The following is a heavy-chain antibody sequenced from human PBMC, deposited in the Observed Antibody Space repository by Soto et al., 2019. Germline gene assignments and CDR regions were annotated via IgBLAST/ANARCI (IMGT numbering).Heavy chain of an antibody. CDR1: GGTFSSYA. J-gene: IGHJ5*02. CDR3: AKPVTYYYDSSGYYVSGWFDP. CDR2: IIPIFGTA. Sequence: QVQLVQSGAEVKKPGSSVKVSCKASGGTFSSYAISWVRQAPGQGLEWMGGIIPIFGTANYAQKFQGRVTITADDSTSTAYMELSSLRSEDTAVYYCAKPVTYYYDSSGYYVSGWFDPWGQGTLVTVSS. D-gene: IGHD3-22*01. V-gene: IGHV1-69*01.